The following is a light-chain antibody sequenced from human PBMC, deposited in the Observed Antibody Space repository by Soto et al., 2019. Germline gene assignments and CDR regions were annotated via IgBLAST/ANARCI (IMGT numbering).Light chain of an antibody. CDR2: DAS. V-gene: IGKV3-11*01. Sequence: IVLTQSPATLSLSPGERATLSCRASQSFSSYLAWYQQKPGQAPRLLIYDASNRATGIPARFSGSGSGTDFTLTISSLAPEDFAVYYCQQRSNWPRFTFGPGTKVDIK. J-gene: IGKJ3*01. CDR3: QQRSNWPRFT. CDR1: QSFSSY.